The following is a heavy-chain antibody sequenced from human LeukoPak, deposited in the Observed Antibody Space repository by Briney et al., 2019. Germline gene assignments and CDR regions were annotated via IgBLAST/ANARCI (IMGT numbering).Heavy chain of an antibody. D-gene: IGHD2-15*01. CDR3: ARVLRGGTYYFVY. Sequence: PSETLSLTCTVSGGSISSSSYYWGWIRQPPGKGLEWIGNIFYSGTTYYNPSLMSRVTISVDTSKNQFSLKMRSVTAADTAVYYCARVLRGGTYYFVYWGQGTLVTVSS. V-gene: IGHV4-39*01. CDR2: IFYSGTT. J-gene: IGHJ4*02. CDR1: GGSISSSSYY.